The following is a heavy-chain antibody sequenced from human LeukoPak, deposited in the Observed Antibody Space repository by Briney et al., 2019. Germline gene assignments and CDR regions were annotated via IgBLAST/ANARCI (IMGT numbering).Heavy chain of an antibody. CDR3: ARESSRDIVVVPAAPGNWFDP. CDR1: GYTFTGYY. J-gene: IGHJ5*02. D-gene: IGHD2-2*01. Sequence: ASVKVSCKASGYTFTGYYMHWVRQAPGQELEWVGWINPNSGGTNYAQKFQGRVTMTRDTSISTAYMELSRLRSDDTAVYYCARESSRDIVVVPAAPGNWFDPWGQGTLVTVSS. CDR2: INPNSGGT. V-gene: IGHV1-2*02.